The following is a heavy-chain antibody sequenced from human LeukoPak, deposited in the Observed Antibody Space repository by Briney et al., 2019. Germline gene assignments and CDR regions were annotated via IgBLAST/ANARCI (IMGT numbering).Heavy chain of an antibody. Sequence: APVKVSCKASGYTFTSYGISWVRQAPGQGLEWMGWISAYNGNTNYAQKLQGRVTMTTDTSTSTAYMELRSLRSDDTAVYYCATRIAVAGTLDYWGQGTLVTVSS. CDR1: GYTFTSYG. V-gene: IGHV1-18*01. CDR3: ATRIAVAGTLDY. CDR2: ISAYNGNT. J-gene: IGHJ4*02. D-gene: IGHD6-19*01.